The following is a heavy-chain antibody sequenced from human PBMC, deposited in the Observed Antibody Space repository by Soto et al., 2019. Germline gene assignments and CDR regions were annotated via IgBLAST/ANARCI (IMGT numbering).Heavy chain of an antibody. D-gene: IGHD6-13*01. CDR2: IIPIFGTA. CDR1: GGTFSSYA. J-gene: IGHJ4*02. V-gene: IGHV1-69*13. CDR3: ARDRLYSSSQPTYYFDY. Sequence: SVKVSCKASGGTFSSYAISWVRQAPGQGLEWMGGIIPIFGTANYAQKFQGRVTITADESTSTAYMELSSLRSEDTAVYYCARDRLYSSSQPTYYFDYWGQGTLVTVSS.